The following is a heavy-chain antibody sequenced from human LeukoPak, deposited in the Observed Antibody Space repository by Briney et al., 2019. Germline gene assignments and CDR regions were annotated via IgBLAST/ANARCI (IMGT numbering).Heavy chain of an antibody. Sequence: GASVKVSCKASGYTFTSYGISWVRQAPGQGLEWMGWISAYNGNTNYAQKLQGRVTMTTDTSTSTAYMELRSLRSDDTAVYYCARDSPTIFGVAMFELYYFDYWGQGTLVTVSS. CDR3: ARDSPTIFGVAMFELYYFDY. CDR2: ISAYNGNT. J-gene: IGHJ4*02. D-gene: IGHD3-3*01. CDR1: GYTFTSYG. V-gene: IGHV1-18*01.